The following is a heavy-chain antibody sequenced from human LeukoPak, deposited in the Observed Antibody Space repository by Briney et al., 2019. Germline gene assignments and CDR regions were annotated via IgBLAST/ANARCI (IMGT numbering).Heavy chain of an antibody. CDR2: IGTAGDT. J-gene: IGHJ4*02. Sequence: AGGSLRLSCAASGFTFRSYDMHWVRQATGKGLEWVSAIGTAGDTYYPGSVKGRFTISRENAKNSLYLQMNSLRAGDTAVYYSARGSSGYYYGEYYFDYWGQGTLVTVSS. CDR3: ARGSSGYYYGEYYFDY. D-gene: IGHD3-22*01. V-gene: IGHV3-13*01. CDR1: GFTFRSYD.